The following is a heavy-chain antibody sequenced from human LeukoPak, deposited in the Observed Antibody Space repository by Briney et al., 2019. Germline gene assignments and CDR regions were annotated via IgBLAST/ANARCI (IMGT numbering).Heavy chain of an antibody. V-gene: IGHV4-34*01. CDR1: GGSFSGYY. Sequence: PSETLSLTCTVYGGSFSGYYWSWIRRPPGKGLEWIGEINHRGSTNYNPSLKSRVTISVDTSKNQFSMKLSSVTAADTAVYYCARAGRDGYNYGNYYYMDVWGKGTTVTVSS. CDR3: ARAGRDGYNYGNYYYMDV. CDR2: INHRGST. D-gene: IGHD5-24*01. J-gene: IGHJ6*03.